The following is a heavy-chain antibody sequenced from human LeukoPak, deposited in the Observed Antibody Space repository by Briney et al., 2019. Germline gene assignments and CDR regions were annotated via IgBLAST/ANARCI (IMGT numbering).Heavy chain of an antibody. V-gene: IGHV5-10-1*01. D-gene: IGHD2-15*01. J-gene: IGHJ5*02. CDR2: IDTSDSYT. Sequence: GAALRISYKGAGYSFTSYWISWGRRMPGKGGEWMGRIDTSDSYTNYSPSFQGHVTISADKSISTAYLQWSSLKASDTAMYYCARHGQGYCSGGSCKNWFDPWGQGTLVTVSS. CDR3: ARHGQGYCSGGSCKNWFDP. CDR1: GYSFTSYW.